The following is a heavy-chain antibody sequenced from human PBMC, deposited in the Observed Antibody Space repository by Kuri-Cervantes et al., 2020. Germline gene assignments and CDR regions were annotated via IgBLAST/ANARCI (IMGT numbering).Heavy chain of an antibody. CDR1: GYTFTSYG. Sequence: ASVKASCKASGYTFTSYGISWVRQAPGQGLEWMGWISAYNGNTNYAQKLQGRVTMTTDTSTSTAYMELRRLRSDDTAAYYCARVVRSWLLRQNWFDPWGQGTLVTVSS. D-gene: IGHD3-22*01. CDR2: ISAYNGNT. V-gene: IGHV1-18*01. CDR3: ARVVRSWLLRQNWFDP. J-gene: IGHJ5*02.